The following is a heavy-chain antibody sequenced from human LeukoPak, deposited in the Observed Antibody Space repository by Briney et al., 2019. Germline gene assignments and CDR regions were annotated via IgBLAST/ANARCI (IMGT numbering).Heavy chain of an antibody. CDR2: ISTSSSYI. CDR1: GFTFNSYS. CDR3: ARDRYDILTGPTYYFDY. J-gene: IGHJ4*02. V-gene: IGHV3-21*01. D-gene: IGHD3-9*01. Sequence: GGSLRLSCAASGFTFNSYSMNWVRQAPGKGLEWVSSISTSSSYIYYADSVKGRFTISRDNAKNSLYLQMNSLRAEDTAVYYCARDRYDILTGPTYYFDYWGQGTLVTVSS.